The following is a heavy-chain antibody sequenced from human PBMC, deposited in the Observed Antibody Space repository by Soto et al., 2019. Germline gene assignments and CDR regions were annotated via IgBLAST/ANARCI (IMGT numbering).Heavy chain of an antibody. D-gene: IGHD1-26*01. J-gene: IGHJ4*02. V-gene: IGHV4-39*01. Sequence: TLSLTCTVSGGSISSSSYYWGWIRQPPGKGLEWIGSIYYSGSTYYNPSLKSRVTISVDTSKNQFSLKLSSVTAADTAVYYCARRSGSYTPGGLDYWGQGTLVTVSS. CDR1: GGSISSSSYY. CDR3: ARRSGSYTPGGLDY. CDR2: IYYSGST.